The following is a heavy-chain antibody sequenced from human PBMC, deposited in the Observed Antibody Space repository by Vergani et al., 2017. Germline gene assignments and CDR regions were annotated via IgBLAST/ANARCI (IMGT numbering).Heavy chain of an antibody. CDR3: ARARKGPNWFDP. CDR2: IYTGDSDN. CDR1: GYSFTSYW. J-gene: IGHJ5*02. Sequence: EVQLVQSGAEVKKPGESLKISCKGSGYSFTSYWIGWVRQMPGKGLEWLGIIYTGDSDNRYSPFFQGQVTISADKSSSTAYLQWSSLNASDTAMYYCARARKGPNWFDPWGQGTLVTVSS. V-gene: IGHV5-51*01.